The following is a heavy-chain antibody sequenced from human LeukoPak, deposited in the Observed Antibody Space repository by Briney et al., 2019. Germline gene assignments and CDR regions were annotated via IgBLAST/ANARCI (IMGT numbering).Heavy chain of an antibody. Sequence: SETLSLTCAVYGGSFSGYYWSWIRQPPGKGLEWIGEINHSGSTNYNPSPKSRVTISVDTSKNQFSLKLSSVTAADTAVYYCARGYGVPAAMFDYWGQGTLVTVSS. CDR2: INHSGST. CDR3: ARGYGVPAAMFDY. CDR1: GGSFSGYY. J-gene: IGHJ4*02. V-gene: IGHV4-34*01. D-gene: IGHD2-2*01.